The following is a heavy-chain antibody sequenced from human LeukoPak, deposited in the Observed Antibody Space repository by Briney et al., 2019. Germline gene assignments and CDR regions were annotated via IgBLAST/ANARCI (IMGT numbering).Heavy chain of an antibody. D-gene: IGHD2-15*01. J-gene: IGHJ4*02. CDR2: ISWNGVKT. CDR1: GLTFRDFG. CDR3: AKDDTPNSPEVGYFDY. V-gene: IGHV3-20*04. Sequence: GGSLRLSCAASGLTFRDFGMTWVRQTPGKGLEWVAGISWNGVKTDYADSVRGRFTISRDNSKNTLYLQMNSLRAEDTAVYYCAKDDTPNSPEVGYFDYWGQGTLVTVSS.